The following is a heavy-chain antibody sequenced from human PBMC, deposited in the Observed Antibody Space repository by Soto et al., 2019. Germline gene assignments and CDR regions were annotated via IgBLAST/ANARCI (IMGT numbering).Heavy chain of an antibody. V-gene: IGHV5-51*03. CDR3: ARRPYSSSWYYFDY. Sequence: EVQLEQSGAEVKKPGESLKISCKASGYKFTSYWIGWVRQMPGKGLEWMGIIYPGDSDTKYSPSFQGQVTISADKSISTASLQGRSLKASDADMYYCARRPYSSSWYYFDYWGQGPLVTVSS. D-gene: IGHD6-13*01. J-gene: IGHJ4*02. CDR1: GYKFTSYW. CDR2: IYPGDSDT.